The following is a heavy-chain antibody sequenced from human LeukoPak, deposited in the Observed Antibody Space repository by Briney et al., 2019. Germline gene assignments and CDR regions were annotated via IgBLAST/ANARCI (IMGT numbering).Heavy chain of an antibody. J-gene: IGHJ4*02. CDR3: AKRGSNTWSDFDY. D-gene: IGHD6-13*01. CDR2: IYYSGIT. V-gene: IGHV4-59*08. Sequence: SETLSLTCTVSGGSISTYYWSWIRQPPGKGLEWIGYIYYSGITNYNPSLMSRATISVDTSKNQFSLKLNSVTAADTAVYYCAKRGSNTWSDFDYWGQGTLVTVSS. CDR1: GGSISTYY.